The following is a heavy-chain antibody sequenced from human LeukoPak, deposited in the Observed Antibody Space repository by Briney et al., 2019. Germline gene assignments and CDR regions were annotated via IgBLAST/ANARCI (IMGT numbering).Heavy chain of an antibody. Sequence: GGSLRLSCAASDFTVSNNYMTWVRQAPGKGLEWVSVIYSGGNTYYADSVKGRFTISRDNSKNTIYLQMNSLTAEDTAVYYCARVSPWYFDLWGRGTLVTVSS. J-gene: IGHJ2*01. V-gene: IGHV3-53*01. CDR1: DFTVSNNY. CDR3: ARVSPWYFDL. CDR2: IYSGGNT.